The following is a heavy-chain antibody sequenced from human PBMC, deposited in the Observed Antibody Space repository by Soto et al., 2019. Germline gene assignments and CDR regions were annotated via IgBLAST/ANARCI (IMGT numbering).Heavy chain of an antibody. V-gene: IGHV4-61*01. CDR2: IYYSGST. CDR3: ATDRFTPMLYYYYGMDV. D-gene: IGHD2-8*01. Sequence: SETLSLTCTVSGGSVRSGSYYWGWNRQPPGKGLEWIGYIYYSGSTNYNLSLKSRVTISVDTSKNQFSLKLSPVTAADTAAYYCATDRFTPMLYYYYGMDVWGQGTTVTVSS. CDR1: GGSVRSGSYY. J-gene: IGHJ6*02.